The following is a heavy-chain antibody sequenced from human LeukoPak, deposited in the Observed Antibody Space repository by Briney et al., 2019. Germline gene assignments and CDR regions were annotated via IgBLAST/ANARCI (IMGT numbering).Heavy chain of an antibody. Sequence: QPGGSLRLSCAASGFTFSSYGMHWVRQVPGKGLEWVAVIWYDGSNKFYADSVKGRFTISRDNSKNTLNLQLNSRRAEDTAVYFCATAGLGNCYFVSWGQGSLVTVSS. V-gene: IGHV3-33*01. CDR3: ATAGLGNCYFVS. CDR1: GFTFSSYG. D-gene: IGHD1-1*01. J-gene: IGHJ4*02. CDR2: IWYDGSNK.